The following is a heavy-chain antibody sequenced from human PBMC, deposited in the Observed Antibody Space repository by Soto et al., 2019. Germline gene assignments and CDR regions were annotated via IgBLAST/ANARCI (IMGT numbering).Heavy chain of an antibody. CDR3: AREGALLFGCNADYCALMDF. CDR1: GGSMSSGGYF. CDR2: IYHSGST. Sequence: SETLSLTCAVSGGSMSSGGYFWSWIRQPPGKGLEWIGYIYHSGSTYYNPSLKSRVTISVDRSKNQFSLKLSSVTAADTAVYYCAREGALLFGCNADYCALMDFWSRGTSVIVSS. V-gene: IGHV4-30-2*01. J-gene: IGHJ6*02. D-gene: IGHD4-17*01.